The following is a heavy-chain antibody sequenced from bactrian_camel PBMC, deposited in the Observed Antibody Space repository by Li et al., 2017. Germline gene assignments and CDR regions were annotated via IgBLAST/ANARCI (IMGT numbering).Heavy chain of an antibody. J-gene: IGHJ6*01. CDR2: ISESGGQT. D-gene: IGHD5*01. CDR3: ASRRNGLECLRDPDYFAH. Sequence: QLVESGGGLVQPGGSLRLSCAASGFTFSNTEMSWVRQAPGKGLEWASGISESGGQTSYADSVKGRFTISKDNTKNTLSLQMNSLKPEDTAMYYCASRRNGLECLRDPDYFAHWGQGTQVTVS. CDR1: GFTFSNTE. V-gene: IGHV3S40*01.